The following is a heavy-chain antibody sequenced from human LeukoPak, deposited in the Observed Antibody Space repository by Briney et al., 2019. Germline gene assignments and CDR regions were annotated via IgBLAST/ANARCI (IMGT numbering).Heavy chain of an antibody. J-gene: IGHJ5*01. D-gene: IGHD3-16*02. CDR3: ARGFELITFGGAIGKLNWFDS. CDR1: GFSFTTYA. CDR2: ISGGGFNT. V-gene: IGHV3-23*01. Sequence: GGSLRLSCAASGFSFTTYAMSWVRQAPGKGLEWVSTISGGGFNTYYADSVRGRCTISRDNSGNTLYLQMYSLRAEDTAVYYCARGFELITFGGAIGKLNWFDSWGQGTLVTVSS.